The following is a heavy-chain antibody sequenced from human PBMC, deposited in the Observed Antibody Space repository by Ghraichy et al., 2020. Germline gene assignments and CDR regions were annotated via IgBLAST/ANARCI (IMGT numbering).Heavy chain of an antibody. D-gene: IGHD2-2*01. J-gene: IGHJ6*02. V-gene: IGHV3-30*18. CDR1: GFTFSSYG. Sequence: GGSLRLSCAASGFTFSSYGMHWVRQAPGKGLEWVAVISYDGSNKYYADSVKGRFTISRDNSKNTLYLQMNSLRAEDTAVYYCAKASPGYCSSTSCYSFDYYYGMDVWGQGTTVTVSS. CDR2: ISYDGSNK. CDR3: AKASPGYCSSTSCYSFDYYYGMDV.